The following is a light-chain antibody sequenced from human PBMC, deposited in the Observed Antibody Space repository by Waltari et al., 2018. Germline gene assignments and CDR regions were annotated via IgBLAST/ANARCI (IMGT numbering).Light chain of an antibody. J-gene: IGKJ3*01. CDR2: KAS. Sequence: IPITQSPSSLSASVGYRVPITCRASENVNNYLNWYQQKPGKAPKLLIYKASTLQSGVPSRFSGSGSGTDYTFTISSLQSEDVATYYCQHNYGTPFTFGPGTKLDIK. V-gene: IGKV1-39*01. CDR1: ENVNNY. CDR3: QHNYGTPFT.